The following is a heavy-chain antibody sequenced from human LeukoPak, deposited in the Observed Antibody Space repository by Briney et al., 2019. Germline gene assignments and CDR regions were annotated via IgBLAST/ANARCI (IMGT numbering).Heavy chain of an antibody. V-gene: IGHV3-53*01. CDR3: ATLRGWYGEGCFDC. CDR1: RVTVSSIY. D-gene: IGHD3-10*01. CDR2: IYPDGRT. J-gene: IGHJ4*02. Sequence: GGSLRLSCAASRVTVSSIYMGWVRQAPGKGLDWVSVIYPDGRTYYTESVKGRFTISRDSSENSLFLQMNSLRAEDTAVYYCATLRGWYGEGCFDCWGQGTLVTVSS.